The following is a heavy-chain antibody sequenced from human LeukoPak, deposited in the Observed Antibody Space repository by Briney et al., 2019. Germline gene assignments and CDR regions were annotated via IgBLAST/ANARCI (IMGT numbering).Heavy chain of an antibody. J-gene: IGHJ4*02. V-gene: IGHV4-59*08. CDR2: IYYSGST. Sequence: SETLSLTCTVSGGSISNYYWSWIRLPPGKGLEWIGHIYYSGSTNYNPSLKSRVTISVDISKNQFSLRLRSVTAADTAVYYCARHKRPDYGDYGGFFDYWGQGTLVTVSS. CDR3: ARHKRPDYGDYGGFFDY. D-gene: IGHD4-17*01. CDR1: GGSISNYY.